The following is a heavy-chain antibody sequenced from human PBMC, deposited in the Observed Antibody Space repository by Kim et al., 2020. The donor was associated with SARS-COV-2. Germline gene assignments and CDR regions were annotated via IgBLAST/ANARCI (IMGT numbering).Heavy chain of an antibody. CDR2: IRSKAYGGTT. J-gene: IGHJ6*02. CDR1: GFTFGDYA. V-gene: IGHV3-49*04. CDR3: TRVSEGSDHSYGGYYYYGMDV. Sequence: GGSLRLSCTASGFTFGDYAMSWVRQAPGKGLEWVGFIRSKAYGGTTEYAASVKGRFTISRDDSKGIAYLQMNSLKTEDTAVYYCTRVSEGSDHSYGGYYYYGMDVWGQGTTVTVSS. D-gene: IGHD2-21*02.